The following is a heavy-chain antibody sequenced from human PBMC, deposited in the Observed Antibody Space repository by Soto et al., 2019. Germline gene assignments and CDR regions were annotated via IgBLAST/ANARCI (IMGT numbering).Heavy chain of an antibody. CDR1: GGSFSGYY. J-gene: IGHJ4*02. CDR2: INHSGST. Sequence: TSETLSLTCAVEGGSFSGYYWSCIRQPPGKGLEWIGEINHSGSTNYNPSLKSRVTISVDTSKNQFSLKLSSVTAADTAVYYCARDESIAARPDVPYFDYWGQGTLVTVSS. D-gene: IGHD6-6*01. CDR3: ARDESIAARPDVPYFDY. V-gene: IGHV4-34*01.